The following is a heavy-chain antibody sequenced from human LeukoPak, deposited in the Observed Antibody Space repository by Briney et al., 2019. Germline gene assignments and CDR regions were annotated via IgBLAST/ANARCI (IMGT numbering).Heavy chain of an antibody. V-gene: IGHV3-23*01. Sequence: GGSLRLSCAASGFTFSSYAMSWFRPAPGKGLEWVSAISGSGGSTYYADSVKGRFTISRDNSKNTLYLQMNSLRAEDTALYYCAKDDIVGATLLFDYWGQGTLVTVSS. CDR1: GFTFSSYA. D-gene: IGHD1-26*01. CDR3: AKDDIVGATLLFDY. CDR2: ISGSGGST. J-gene: IGHJ4*02.